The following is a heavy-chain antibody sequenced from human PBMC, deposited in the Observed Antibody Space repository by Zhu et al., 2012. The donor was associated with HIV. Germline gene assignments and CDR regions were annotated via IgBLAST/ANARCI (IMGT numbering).Heavy chain of an antibody. CDR1: GFTFDDYG. CDR3: ARKGEEGSGWYSNWFDP. J-gene: IGHJ5*02. D-gene: IGHD6-19*01. V-gene: IGHV3-20*04. Sequence: EVQLVESGGGVVRPGGSLRLSCAASGFTFDDYGMSWVRQAPGKGLEWVSGINWNGGSTGYADSVKGRFTISRDNAKNSLYLQMNSLRAEDTALYYCARKGEEGSGWYSNWFDPWGQGTLVTVPS. CDR2: INWNGGST.